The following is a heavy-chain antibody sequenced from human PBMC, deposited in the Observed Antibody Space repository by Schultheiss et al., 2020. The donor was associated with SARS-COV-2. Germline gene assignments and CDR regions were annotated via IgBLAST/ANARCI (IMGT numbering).Heavy chain of an antibody. CDR3: ASSLRYFDWLLDY. J-gene: IGHJ4*02. Sequence: GESLKISCAASGFTFSDYYMSWIRQAPGKGLEWVSYISSSSRYTNYADSVKGRFTISRDNAKNSLYLQMNSLRAEDTAVYYYASSLRYFDWLLDYWGQGTLVTVSS. CDR1: GFTFSDYY. D-gene: IGHD3-9*01. CDR2: ISSSSRYT. V-gene: IGHV3-11*06.